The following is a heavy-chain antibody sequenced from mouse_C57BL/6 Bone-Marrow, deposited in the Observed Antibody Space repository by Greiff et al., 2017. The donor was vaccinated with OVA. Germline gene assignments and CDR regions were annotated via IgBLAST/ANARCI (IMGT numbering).Heavy chain of an antibody. Sequence: QVTLKVSGPGILQPSQTLSLTCSFSGFSLSTFGMGVGWIRQPSGKGLEWLAPIWWEDDKYYNPALKSRLTISQDTSKNQVFLKIANVDTADTATYYCARIAPRWLLRGYVDYWGQGTTLTVSS. D-gene: IGHD2-3*01. CDR3: ARIAPRWLLRGYVDY. CDR2: IWWEDDK. V-gene: IGHV8-8*01. CDR1: GFSLSTFGMG. J-gene: IGHJ2*01.